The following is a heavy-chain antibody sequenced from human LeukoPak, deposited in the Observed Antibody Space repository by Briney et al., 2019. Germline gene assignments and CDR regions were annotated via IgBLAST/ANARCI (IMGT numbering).Heavy chain of an antibody. CDR2: IYYSGST. J-gene: IGHJ3*02. V-gene: IGHV4-61*01. CDR1: GGSISSGSYY. D-gene: IGHD6-13*01. Sequence: SQTLSLTCTVSGGSISSGSYYWSWIRQPPGKGLEWIGYIYYSGSTNYNPSLKSRVTISVDTSKNQFSLRLSSVTAADTAVYYCARSYSSSWYSSFDIWGHGTMVTVSS. CDR3: ARSYSSSWYSSFDI.